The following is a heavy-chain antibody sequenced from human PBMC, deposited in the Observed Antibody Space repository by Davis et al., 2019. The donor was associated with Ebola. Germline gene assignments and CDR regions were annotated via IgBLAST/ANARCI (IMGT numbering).Heavy chain of an antibody. CDR1: GNPFTDFA. D-gene: IGHD3-16*01. J-gene: IGHJ4*02. V-gene: IGHV7-4-1*02. CDR2: ITTNTASP. CDR3: ARGMGELALN. Sequence: ASVKVSCKASGNPFTDFAINCLRQAPGQRFEWLGWITTNTASPTYARGFSERFVFPLDTSVDTAFLQINNLRAEDTAIYYCARGMGELALNWGQGTLVTVSS.